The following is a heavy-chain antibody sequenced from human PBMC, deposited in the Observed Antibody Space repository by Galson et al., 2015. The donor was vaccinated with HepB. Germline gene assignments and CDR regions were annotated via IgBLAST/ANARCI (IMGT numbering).Heavy chain of an antibody. J-gene: IGHJ3*02. CDR3: ARVPITMIVAHDAFDI. Sequence: SLRLSCAASGFTFSSYSMSWVRQAPGKGLEWVSSISSSSSYIYYADSVKGRFTISRDNAKNSLYLQMNSLRAEDTAVYYCARVPITMIVAHDAFDIWGQGTMVTVSS. D-gene: IGHD3-22*01. CDR2: ISSSSSYI. V-gene: IGHV3-21*01. CDR1: GFTFSSYS.